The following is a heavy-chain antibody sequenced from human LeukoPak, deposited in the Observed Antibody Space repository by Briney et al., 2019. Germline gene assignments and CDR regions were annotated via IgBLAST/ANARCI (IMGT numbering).Heavy chain of an antibody. Sequence: SETLSLTCTVSGGSISSYYWSWIRQPPGKGLEWIGYIYCSGSTNYNPSLKSRVTISVDTSKNQFSLKLSSVTAADTAVYYCARGYSASYLDWFDPWGQGTLVTVSS. J-gene: IGHJ5*02. CDR1: GGSISSYY. CDR3: ARGYSASYLDWFDP. CDR2: IYCSGST. V-gene: IGHV4-59*01. D-gene: IGHD1-26*01.